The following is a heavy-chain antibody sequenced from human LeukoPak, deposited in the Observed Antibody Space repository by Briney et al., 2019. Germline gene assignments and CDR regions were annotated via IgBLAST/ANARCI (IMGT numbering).Heavy chain of an antibody. CDR1: GFTFSSYA. D-gene: IGHD6-13*01. J-gene: IGHJ4*02. CDR2: ISYDGSNK. Sequence: GGSLRLSCAASGFTFSSYAMHWVRQPPGKGLEWVAVISYDGSNKYYADSVKGRFTISRDNSKNTLYLQMNGLRAEDTAVYYCARDRAWTQGYSSSWYYWGQGTLVTVSS. CDR3: ARDRAWTQGYSSSWYY. V-gene: IGHV3-30-3*01.